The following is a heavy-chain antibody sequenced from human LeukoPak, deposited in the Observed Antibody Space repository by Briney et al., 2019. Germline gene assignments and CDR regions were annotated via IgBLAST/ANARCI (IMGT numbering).Heavy chain of an antibody. CDR2: IYHGGRT. CDR3: ARERTGYFDY. J-gene: IGHJ4*02. V-gene: IGHV4-59*01. Sequence: SETLSLTCTVSGGSISSYYWSWIRQPPGKGLEWIGYIYHGGRTNYNPSLKSRVTISVDTSKNQFSLKLSSVTATDTAVYYCARERTGYFDYWGQGTLVTVSS. CDR1: GGSISSYY. D-gene: IGHD1-1*01.